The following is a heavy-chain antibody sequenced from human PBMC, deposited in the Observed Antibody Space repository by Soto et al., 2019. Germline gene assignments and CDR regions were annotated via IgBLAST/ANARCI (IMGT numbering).Heavy chain of an antibody. J-gene: IGHJ5*02. CDR1: GFTFSDYY. D-gene: IGHD3-22*01. Sequence: PGGSLRLSCAASGFTFSDYYMSWIRQAPGKGLEWVSYISSSSSYTNYADSVKVRFTISRDNSKNTLYLQMNSLRAEDTAVYYCAKSGKRYYYDSSGYYYVDWFDPWGQGTLVTVPS. V-gene: IGHV3-11*03. CDR3: AKSGKRYYYDSSGYYYVDWFDP. CDR2: ISSSSSYT.